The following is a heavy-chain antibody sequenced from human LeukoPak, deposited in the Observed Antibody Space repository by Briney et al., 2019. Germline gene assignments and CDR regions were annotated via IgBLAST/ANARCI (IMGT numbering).Heavy chain of an antibody. Sequence: ASVKVSCKASGYTFTSYYMHWVRQAPGQGLEWMGIINPSGGNTSYAQKFQGRVTMTTNTSTSTVYMELSSLKSEDTAVYYCARGRQLERRDYYYYMDVWGKGTTVTVSS. CDR2: INPSGGNT. CDR1: GYTFTSYY. CDR3: ARGRQLERRDYYYYMDV. D-gene: IGHD1-1*01. V-gene: IGHV1-46*01. J-gene: IGHJ6*03.